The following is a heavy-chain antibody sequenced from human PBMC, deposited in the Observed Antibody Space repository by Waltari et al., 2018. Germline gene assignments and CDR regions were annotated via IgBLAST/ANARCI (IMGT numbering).Heavy chain of an antibody. CDR3: ARVPTNCSGGSCYHYYDP. D-gene: IGHD2-15*01. V-gene: IGHV4-31*03. J-gene: IGHJ5*02. CDR1: GGSISSGGYY. Sequence: QVQLQESGPGLVKPSQTLSLTCTVSGGSISSGGYYWSWIRRHPGKGLEWIGYIYYSGSTYYNPSLKSRVTISVDTSKNQFSLKLSSVTAADTAVYYCARVPTNCSGGSCYHYYDPWGQGTLVTVSS. CDR2: IYYSGST.